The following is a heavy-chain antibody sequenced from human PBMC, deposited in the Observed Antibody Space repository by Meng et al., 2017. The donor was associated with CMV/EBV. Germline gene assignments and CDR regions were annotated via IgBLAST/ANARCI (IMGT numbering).Heavy chain of an antibody. CDR2: IYYSGST. CDR1: GGSISSSSYY. V-gene: IGHV4-39*07. CDR3: AGVLSLVAAAGPYYFDY. Sequence: SETLSLTCTVSGGSISSSSYYWGWIRQPPGKGLEWIGSIYYSGSTYYNPYLKSRVTISVDTSKNQFSLKLSSVTAADTAVYYCAGVLSLVAAAGPYYFDYWGQGTLVTVSS. D-gene: IGHD6-13*01. J-gene: IGHJ4*02.